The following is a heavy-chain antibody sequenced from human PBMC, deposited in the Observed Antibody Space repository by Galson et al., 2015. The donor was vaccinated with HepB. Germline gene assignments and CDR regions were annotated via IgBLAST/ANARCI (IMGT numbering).Heavy chain of an antibody. Sequence: SLRLSCAASGFTFSSYSMNWVRQAPGKGLEWVSYISSSSTIYYADSVKGRCTISRDNAKKSLYLQMNSLRDEDTAVYYCAREEPRWGMADTPGYYGIDVWGQGTTVTVSS. CDR1: GFTFSSYS. J-gene: IGHJ6*02. D-gene: IGHD6-13*01. CDR3: AREEPRWGMADTPGYYGIDV. V-gene: IGHV3-48*02. CDR2: ISSSSTI.